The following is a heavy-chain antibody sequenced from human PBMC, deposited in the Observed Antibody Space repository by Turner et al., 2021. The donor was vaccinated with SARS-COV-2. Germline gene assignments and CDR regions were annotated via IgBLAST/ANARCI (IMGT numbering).Heavy chain of an antibody. Sequence: EVQFVESGGGLVQPGGSLRLSCEASGFTFSSFSMNWVRQAPGKGLEWVSYISSSSSTIYYADSVKGRFTISRDNAKNSLYLQMNSLRDEDTAVYYCAGDQGEGDTPMVTYYYGMDVWGQGTTVTVSS. J-gene: IGHJ6*02. V-gene: IGHV3-48*02. CDR1: GFTFSSFS. D-gene: IGHD5-18*01. CDR2: ISSSSSTI. CDR3: AGDQGEGDTPMVTYYYGMDV.